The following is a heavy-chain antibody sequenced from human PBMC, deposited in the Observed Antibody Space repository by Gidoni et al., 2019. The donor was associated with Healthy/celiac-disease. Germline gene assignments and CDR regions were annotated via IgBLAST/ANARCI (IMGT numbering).Heavy chain of an antibody. CDR2: ISYDGSNK. CDR1: GFTFSSYG. V-gene: IGHV3-30*18. J-gene: IGHJ4*02. CDR3: AKGVEMATID. Sequence: QVQLVESGGGVVQPGRSLRLSCAASGFTFSSYGMHGVSQAPGKGLEWVAVISYDGSNKYYADSVKGLFTISRDNSKNTLYLQMNSLRAEDTAVYYCAKGVEMATIDWGQGTLVTVSS. D-gene: IGHD5-12*01.